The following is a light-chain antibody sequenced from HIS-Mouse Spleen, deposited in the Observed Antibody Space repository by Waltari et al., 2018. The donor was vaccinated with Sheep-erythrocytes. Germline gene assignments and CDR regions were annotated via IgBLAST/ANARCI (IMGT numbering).Light chain of an antibody. J-gene: IGLJ2*01. V-gene: IGLV2-23*01. CDR3: CSYAGSSTYVV. CDR1: SSDVGSYIL. Sequence: QSALTQPASVSGSPGQSITISCTGTSSDVGSYILFSWYQQHPGKAPKLMIYEGSKRPSGVSNRFSGSKSGNTASLTISGLQAEDEADYYCCSYAGSSTYVVFGGGTKLTVL. CDR2: EGS.